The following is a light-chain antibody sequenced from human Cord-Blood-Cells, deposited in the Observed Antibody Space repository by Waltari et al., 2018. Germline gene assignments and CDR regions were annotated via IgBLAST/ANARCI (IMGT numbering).Light chain of an antibody. CDR3: SSYTSSSTYV. Sequence: QSALTQPASVSGSPGQSLTISCPGTSSDVGGYNDVPWYQQHPGKAPKLMFYEVSNRPSGVSNRFSGSKSGNTASLTISGLQAEDEADYYCSSYTSSSTYVFGTGTKVTVL. CDR2: EVS. J-gene: IGLJ1*01. CDR1: SSDVGGYND. V-gene: IGLV2-14*01.